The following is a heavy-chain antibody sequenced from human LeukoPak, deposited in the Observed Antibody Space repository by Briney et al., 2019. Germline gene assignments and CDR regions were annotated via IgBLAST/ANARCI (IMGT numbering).Heavy chain of an antibody. Sequence: PETLSLTCAVSGGSISSSNWWSWVRQPPGKGLEWIGEIYHSGSTNYNPSLKSRVTISVDKSKNQFSLKLSSVTAADTAVYYCARERYSYGYANDYWGQGTLVTVSS. D-gene: IGHD5-18*01. CDR1: GGSISSSNW. V-gene: IGHV4-4*03. CDR2: IYHSGST. J-gene: IGHJ4*02. CDR3: ARERYSYGYANDY.